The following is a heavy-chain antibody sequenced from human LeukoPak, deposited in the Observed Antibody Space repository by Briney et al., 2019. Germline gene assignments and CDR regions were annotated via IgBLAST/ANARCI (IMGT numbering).Heavy chain of an antibody. J-gene: IGHJ3*02. CDR3: ARVSPLYSSSSHGAFDI. V-gene: IGHV1-2*02. Sequence: ASVKVSCKASGYTFTYYAMHWVRQAPGQGLEWMGWINANSGGTNYAQKFQGRVTMTRDTSISTAYMELSRLRSDDTAVYYCARVSPLYSSSSHGAFDIWGQGTMVTVSS. CDR1: GYTFTYYA. CDR2: INANSGGT. D-gene: IGHD6-13*01.